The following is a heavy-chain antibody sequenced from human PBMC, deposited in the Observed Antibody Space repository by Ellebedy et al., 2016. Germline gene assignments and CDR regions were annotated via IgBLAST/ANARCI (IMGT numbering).Heavy chain of an antibody. J-gene: IGHJ2*01. CDR3: ARSLLWDPWRDYYDSSGPSSRPYFDL. CDR1: GGSISSGGYY. V-gene: IGHV4-61*02. CDR2: FYNSEDT. Sequence: LRLSXTVSGGSISSGGYYWSWIRQPAGKGLEWIGRFYNSEDTSYNPSLKSRVTMSVDTSKNQVSLRLSSVTAADTAVYYCARSLLWDPWRDYYDSSGPSSRPYFDLWGRGTLVTVSS. D-gene: IGHD3-22*01.